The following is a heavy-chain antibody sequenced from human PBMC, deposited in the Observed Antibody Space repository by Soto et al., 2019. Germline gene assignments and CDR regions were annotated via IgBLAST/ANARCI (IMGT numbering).Heavy chain of an antibody. CDR3: ARDHGDPPYYYGMDV. CDR1: GFTVSSNY. CDR2: IYSGGST. J-gene: IGHJ6*02. Sequence: EVQLVESGGGLIQPGGSLRLSCAASGFTVSSNYMSWVRQAPGKGLEWVSVIYSGGSTYYADSVKGRFTISRDNSKNTLYLQMNSLRAEDTAVYYCARDHGDPPYYYGMDVWGQGTTVTVSS. V-gene: IGHV3-53*01. D-gene: IGHD4-17*01.